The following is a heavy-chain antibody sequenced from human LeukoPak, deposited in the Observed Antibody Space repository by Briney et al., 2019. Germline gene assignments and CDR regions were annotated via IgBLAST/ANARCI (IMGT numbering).Heavy chain of an antibody. CDR2: ISSSGSTI. CDR3: ARSVPGGAFDI. CDR1: GFTFSDYY. D-gene: IGHD1-14*01. J-gene: IGHJ3*02. Sequence: GGSLRLSCAASGFTFSDYYMSWVRQAPGKGLEWVSYISSSGSTIYYADSVKGRLTISRDNAKNSLYLQMNSLRAEDTAVYYCARSVPGGAFDIWGQGTMVTVSS. V-gene: IGHV3-11*01.